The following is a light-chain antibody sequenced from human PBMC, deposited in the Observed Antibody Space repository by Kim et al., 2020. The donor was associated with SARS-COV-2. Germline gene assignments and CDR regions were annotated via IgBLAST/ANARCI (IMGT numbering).Light chain of an antibody. CDR1: SSDVGGYNY. J-gene: IGLJ1*01. CDR3: SSYTSSSTLV. V-gene: IGLV2-14*03. CDR2: DVS. Sequence: GQSINISCTGTSSDVGGYNYVSWYQQHPGKAPKLMIYDVSNRPSGVSNRFSGSKSGNTASLTISGLQAEDEADYYCSSYTSSSTLVFGTGTKVTVL.